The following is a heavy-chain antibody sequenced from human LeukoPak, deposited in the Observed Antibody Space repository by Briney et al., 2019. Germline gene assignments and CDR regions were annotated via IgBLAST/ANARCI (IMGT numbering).Heavy chain of an antibody. J-gene: IGHJ6*03. D-gene: IGHD2-15*01. V-gene: IGHV3-23*01. CDR1: GFTFSNYA. CDR2: ISGVGDST. CDR3: AKRADGRSGVSCYYYYMDV. Sequence: PWGSLRLSCAASGFTFSNYAMNWVRQAPGKGLEWVSTISGVGDSTYYAESVKGRFTMSRDNSKNTVYLQMNSLRVEDTAIYYCAKRADGRSGVSCYYYYMDVWGKGTTVTVSS.